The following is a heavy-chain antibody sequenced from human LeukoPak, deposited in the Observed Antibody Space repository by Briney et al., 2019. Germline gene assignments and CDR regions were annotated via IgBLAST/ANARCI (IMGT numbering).Heavy chain of an antibody. CDR1: GYTFTSYD. D-gene: IGHD1-1*01. CDR2: MNPNSGNT. Sequence: ASVTVSFTASGYTFTSYDINWVRQATGQGLEWMGWMNPNSGNTGYAQKFQGRVTMTWDTSISTAYMELSCLRSEDTAVYYCARGTTGADYWGQGTLVTVSS. J-gene: IGHJ4*02. CDR3: ARGTTGADY. V-gene: IGHV1-8*01.